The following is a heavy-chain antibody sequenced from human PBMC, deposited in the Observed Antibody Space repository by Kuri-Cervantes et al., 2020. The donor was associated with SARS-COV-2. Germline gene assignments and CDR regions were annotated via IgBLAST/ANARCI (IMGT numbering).Heavy chain of an antibody. V-gene: IGHV4-34*01. CDR2: INHSGST. CDR1: GGSVSGYY. Sequence: SQTLSLTCAVYGGSVSGYYWSWIRQPPGKGLEWIGEINHSGSTNYNPSLKSRVTISVDTSKNQFSLKLSSVTAADTAVYYCARGGYDSSGYYYGLGFDYWGQGTLVTVSS. CDR3: ARGGYDSSGYYYGLGFDY. D-gene: IGHD3-22*01. J-gene: IGHJ4*02.